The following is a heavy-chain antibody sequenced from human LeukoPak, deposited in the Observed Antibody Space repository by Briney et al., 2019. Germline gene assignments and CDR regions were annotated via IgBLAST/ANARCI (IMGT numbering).Heavy chain of an antibody. CDR2: IWYDGSKR. J-gene: IGHJ6*02. D-gene: IGHD3-9*01. Sequence: PGGSLRLSCTASGFTFTAHGYHWVRLTPGKGLEWVADIWYDGSKRYYVDSVKGRFTISRDNSKNTVYLQMNSLRVEDTAVYYCARGRFDWLSYYYYYGMDVWGQGTTVTVS. CDR1: GFTFTAHG. V-gene: IGHV3-33*01. CDR3: ARGRFDWLSYYYYYGMDV.